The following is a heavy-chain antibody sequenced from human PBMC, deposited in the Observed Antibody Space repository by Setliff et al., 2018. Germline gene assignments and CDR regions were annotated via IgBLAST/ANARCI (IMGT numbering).Heavy chain of an antibody. CDR1: GGSIINNNYC. CDR2: IYYSGTT. CDR3: ASRTTGPGGWFDF. J-gene: IGHJ5*01. Sequence: SETLSLTCTVSGGSIINNNYCWGWIRQPPGKGLEWIGTIYYSGTTYYNPSHKSRVTISIDTSKNQFSLNLNSVTAADTAVYYCASRTTGPGGWFDFWGQGSLVTVSS. V-gene: IGHV4-39*01. D-gene: IGHD1-1*01.